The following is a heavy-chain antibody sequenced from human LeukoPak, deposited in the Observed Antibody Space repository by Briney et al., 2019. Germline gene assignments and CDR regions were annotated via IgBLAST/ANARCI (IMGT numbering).Heavy chain of an antibody. V-gene: IGHV3-48*03. CDR2: ISSSGSTI. D-gene: IGHD3-9*01. J-gene: IGHJ4*02. Sequence: GGSLRLSCAASGFTFSSYEMNWVRQAPGKGLEWVSYISSSGSTIYYADSVKGRFTISRDNSKNTLYLQMNSLRAEDTAVYYCAKEGSYDILTGYTTKPFDYWGQGTLVTVSS. CDR3: AKEGSYDILTGYTTKPFDY. CDR1: GFTFSSYE.